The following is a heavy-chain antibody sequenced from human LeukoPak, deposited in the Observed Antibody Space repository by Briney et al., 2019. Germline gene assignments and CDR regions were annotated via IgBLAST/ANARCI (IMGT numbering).Heavy chain of an antibody. V-gene: IGHV4-4*07. D-gene: IGHD5-12*01. J-gene: IGHJ5*02. Sequence: SETLSLTCPVSGASISSYYWSWIRLPPGKGLEWIGRIYSSGTTIYNPPLKSRVTMSVDTSKNQFSLKLSSVTAADTAVYFCASGSSGYDPWGQGTLVTVSS. CDR1: GASISSYY. CDR2: IYSSGTT. CDR3: ASGSSGYDP.